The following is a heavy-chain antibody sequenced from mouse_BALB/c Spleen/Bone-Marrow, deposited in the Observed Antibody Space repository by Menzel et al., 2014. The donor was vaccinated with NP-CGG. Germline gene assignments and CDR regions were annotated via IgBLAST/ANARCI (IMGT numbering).Heavy chain of an antibody. V-gene: IGHV5-6-3*01. CDR1: GFTFNNYG. CDR3: SRGNYGNYVDYFDY. D-gene: IGHD2-1*01. J-gene: IGHJ2*01. CDR2: INRNGGSS. Sequence: EVKVVESGGGLVQPGGSLKVSCAASGFTFNNYGMSWVRQTPDKRLELVATINRNGGSSYYPDSVKGRFTISRDNAKNTLYLQMSSQKSEDTAIYYCSRGNYGNYVDYFDYWGQGTTLTVSS.